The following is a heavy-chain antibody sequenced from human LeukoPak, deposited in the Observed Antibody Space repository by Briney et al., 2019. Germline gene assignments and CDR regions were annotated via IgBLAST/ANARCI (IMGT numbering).Heavy chain of an antibody. Sequence: SETLSLTCTVSGGSISSYYWSWLRQPPGKGLEWIGYIYYSGSTNYNPSLKSRVTISVDTSKNQFSLKLSSVTAADTAVYYCARQVPYCGGDCYPTDAFDIWGQGTMVTVSS. CDR3: ARQVPYCGGDCYPTDAFDI. J-gene: IGHJ3*02. CDR1: GGSISSYY. D-gene: IGHD2-21*02. V-gene: IGHV4-59*08. CDR2: IYYSGST.